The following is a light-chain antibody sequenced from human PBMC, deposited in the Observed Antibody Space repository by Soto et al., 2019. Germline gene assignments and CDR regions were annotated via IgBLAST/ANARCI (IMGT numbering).Light chain of an antibody. V-gene: IGKV1-39*01. CDR1: QGIRNN. CDR2: DAS. Sequence: DIQMTQSPSSLFASVGDRVTITCRASQGIRNNLGWYQQKPGKAPKLLIYDASSLESGVPSRFSGSGSGTDFTLSISSLQPEDFATYYCQQSYTAPSITFGQGTRLEI. J-gene: IGKJ5*01. CDR3: QQSYTAPSIT.